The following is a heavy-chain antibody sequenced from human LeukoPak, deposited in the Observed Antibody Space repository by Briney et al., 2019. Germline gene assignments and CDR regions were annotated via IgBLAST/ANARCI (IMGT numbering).Heavy chain of an antibody. V-gene: IGHV4-59*01. CDR1: GGSIRSSY. CDR2: MYYSGST. D-gene: IGHD5-18*01. Sequence: SETLSLTCTVSGGSIRSSYWTWIRQPPGKGLEWIGYMYYSGSTKYNPSLKSRVTMSVDTSQNQFSLKLSSVTAADTAVYHCAREKGYSYGYSNWFDPWGQGTLVTVSS. J-gene: IGHJ5*02. CDR3: AREKGYSYGYSNWFDP.